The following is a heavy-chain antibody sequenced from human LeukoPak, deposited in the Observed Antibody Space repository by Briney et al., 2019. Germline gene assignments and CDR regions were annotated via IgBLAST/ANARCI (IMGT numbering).Heavy chain of an antibody. CDR2: IHRDGSEK. D-gene: IGHD2-2*01. Sequence: PGGSLRLSCAASGFTFSNYWMSWVRQAPGKGLEWVANIHRDGSEKYYVDSVKGRFTISRDNAKNSLYLKMNSLRAEDTAVYYCARYCSSTSCNDAFDIWGQGTMVTVSS. CDR3: ARYCSSTSCNDAFDI. V-gene: IGHV3-7*01. J-gene: IGHJ3*02. CDR1: GFTFSNYW.